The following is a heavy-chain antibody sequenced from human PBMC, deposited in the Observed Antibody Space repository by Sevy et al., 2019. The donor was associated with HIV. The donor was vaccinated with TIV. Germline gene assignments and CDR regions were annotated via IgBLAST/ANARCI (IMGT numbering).Heavy chain of an antibody. V-gene: IGHV1-2*06. D-gene: IGHD4-17*01. CDR2: INPNSGGT. CDR3: ARELRDDYGGNSGTIDY. Sequence: ASVKVSCKASGYTFTGYYMHWVRQAPGQGLEWMGRINPNSGGTNDAQKFQGRVTMTRDTSISTAYMGLSRLRSDDTAVYYCARELRDDYGGNSGTIDYWGQGTLVTVSS. CDR1: GYTFTGYY. J-gene: IGHJ4*02.